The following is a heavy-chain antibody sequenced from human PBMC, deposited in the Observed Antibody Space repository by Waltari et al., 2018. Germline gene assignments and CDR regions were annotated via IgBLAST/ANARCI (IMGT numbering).Heavy chain of an antibody. V-gene: IGHV1-69*01. Sequence: QVQLVQSGAEVKKPGSSVKVSCQASGGPFSNYAITWVRQAPGQGLEWMGGIIPVFRSAHYAQNFLDRVTITADESTSTAYMELMGLTSDDTAVYYCARPRTTVGTGLWNDGLQIWGQGTLVTVSS. J-gene: IGHJ3*02. CDR1: GGPFSNYA. CDR2: IIPVFRSA. CDR3: ARPRTTVGTGLWNDGLQI. D-gene: IGHD1-1*01.